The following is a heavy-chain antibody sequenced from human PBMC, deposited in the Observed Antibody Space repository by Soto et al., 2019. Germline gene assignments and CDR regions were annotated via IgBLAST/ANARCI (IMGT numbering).Heavy chain of an antibody. Sequence: GGSLRLSCAASGFTFSDYWMTWIRQAPGKGLEWVANIKKDGSDKYYVDSVKGRFTISRDNANNSLYLQMTSLRAEDTAIYYCVRDPSCSDYGDLLFDYWGQGTLVTVSS. J-gene: IGHJ4*02. CDR1: GFTFSDYW. D-gene: IGHD4-17*01. CDR2: IKKDGSDK. CDR3: VRDPSCSDYGDLLFDY. V-gene: IGHV3-7*03.